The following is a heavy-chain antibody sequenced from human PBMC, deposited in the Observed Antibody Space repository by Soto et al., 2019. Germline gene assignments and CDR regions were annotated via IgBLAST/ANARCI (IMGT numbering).Heavy chain of an antibody. CDR3: VRDLYGSGTSLRGWFDP. CDR2: ISSTGIYK. J-gene: IGHJ5*02. CDR1: GFTFSDYY. V-gene: IGHV3-11*06. Sequence: PGGSLRLSCAASGFTFSDYYIAWIRQVPGKGLEWISYISSTGIYKRYADSVKGRFTIARDNANNSLVLQMNSLRADDTAVYYCVRDLYGSGTSLRGWFDPWGQGTLVTVSS. D-gene: IGHD3-10*01.